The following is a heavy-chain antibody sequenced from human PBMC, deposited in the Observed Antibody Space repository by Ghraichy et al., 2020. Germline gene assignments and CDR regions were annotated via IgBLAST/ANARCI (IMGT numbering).Heavy chain of an antibody. V-gene: IGHV4-34*01. D-gene: IGHD3-10*01. CDR3: AGARGVPDY. J-gene: IGHJ4*02. CDR2: INHSGST. Sequence: SETLSLTCAVYGGSFSGYYWSWIRQPPGKGLEWIGEINHSGSTNYNPSLKSRVTISVDTSKNQFSLKLSSVTAADTAVYYCAGARGVPDYWGQGTLVTVSS. CDR1: GGSFSGYY.